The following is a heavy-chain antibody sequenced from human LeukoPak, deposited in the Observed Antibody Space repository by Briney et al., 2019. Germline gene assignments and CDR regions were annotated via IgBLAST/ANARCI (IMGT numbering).Heavy chain of an antibody. J-gene: IGHJ4*02. V-gene: IGHV3-30*18. CDR2: ISYDGSNK. CDR3: AKRRDYDSTGYYFTPYYFDY. CDR1: GFSFGSYG. Sequence: GTSLRLPCTVSGFSFGSYGMHWVRQAPGKGLEWVAVISYDGSNKYYADSVKGRFTISRDNSKNTLYLQMNTLRAEDTAVYYCAKRRDYDSTGYYFTPYYFDYWGQGTLVTVSS. D-gene: IGHD3-22*01.